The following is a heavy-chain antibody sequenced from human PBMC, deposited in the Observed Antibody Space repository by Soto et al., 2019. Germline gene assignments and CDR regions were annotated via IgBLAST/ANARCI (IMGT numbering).Heavy chain of an antibody. J-gene: IGHJ4*02. CDR3: AREGNWNHDY. D-gene: IGHD1-1*01. Sequence: EVQLVESGGGLVQPGGSLRLSCAASGFTFGSYWMHWVRQAPGKGLVWVSRINNDGSSTIYADSVKGRFTISRDKAKNTLYLQMNSLRAEDTAVYYCAREGNWNHDYWGQGTLVTVSS. CDR1: GFTFGSYW. CDR2: INNDGSST. V-gene: IGHV3-74*01.